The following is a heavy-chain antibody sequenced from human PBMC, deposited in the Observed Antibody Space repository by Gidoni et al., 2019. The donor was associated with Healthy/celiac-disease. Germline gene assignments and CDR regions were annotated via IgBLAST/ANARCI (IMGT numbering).Heavy chain of an antibody. D-gene: IGHD6-19*01. V-gene: IGHV4-34*01. Sequence: QVQLQQWGAGLLKPSETLSLTCAVYGGALSGYYWSWIRPPPGKGLEWIGEINHSGSTNYNPSLKRRVTISVDTSKNQFSLKLSSVTAADTAVYYCASEGPAVAGTFDYWGQGTLVTVSS. CDR1: GGALSGYY. CDR3: ASEGPAVAGTFDY. J-gene: IGHJ4*02. CDR2: INHSGST.